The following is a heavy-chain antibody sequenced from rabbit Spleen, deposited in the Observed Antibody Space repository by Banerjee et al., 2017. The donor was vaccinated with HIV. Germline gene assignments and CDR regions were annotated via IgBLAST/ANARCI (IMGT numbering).Heavy chain of an antibody. CDR1: GASFSGDSY. Sequence: EESGGDLVQPGASLTLTCTASGASFSGDSYMCWLRPAPGKGLEWIVCIYACSSGSTCCASWAKGRFTISKTSSTTVTLQMTSLTAADTAAYFCARSVHTANLAGVAYALNLWGPGTLVTVS. CDR3: ARSVHTANLAGVAYALNL. J-gene: IGHJ4*01. CDR2: IYACSSGST. D-gene: IGHD6-1*01. V-gene: IGHV1S40*01.